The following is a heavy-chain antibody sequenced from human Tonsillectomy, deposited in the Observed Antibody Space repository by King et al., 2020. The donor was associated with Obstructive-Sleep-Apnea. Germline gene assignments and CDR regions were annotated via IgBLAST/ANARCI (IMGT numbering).Heavy chain of an antibody. J-gene: IGHJ6*02. D-gene: IGHD3-3*01. V-gene: IGHV4-59*01. Sequence: VQLQESGPGLVKPSETLSLTCTVSGGSISSYYWSWIRQPPGKGLEGIGYIYYRWSTNYNPSLKSRVTISVDTSKNQFSLKLSSVTAADTAVYYWARGPHYDFWSGSSGMDVWGQGTTVTVSS. CDR2: IYYRWST. CDR3: ARGPHYDFWSGSSGMDV. CDR1: GGSISSYY.